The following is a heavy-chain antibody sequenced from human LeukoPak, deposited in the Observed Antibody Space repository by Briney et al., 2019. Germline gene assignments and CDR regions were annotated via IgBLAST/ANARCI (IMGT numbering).Heavy chain of an antibody. Sequence: KPGGSLRLSCAASRFSFSAYSMSWVRQAPGKGLEWVSSISADSSYIYYADSVKGRFTISRDNSKNTLYLQMDSLRAEDTALYYCAKRPESSFTPFDSWGRGTQVTVSS. CDR2: ISADSSYI. V-gene: IGHV3-21*04. CDR3: AKRPESSFTPFDS. CDR1: RFSFSAYS. J-gene: IGHJ4*02.